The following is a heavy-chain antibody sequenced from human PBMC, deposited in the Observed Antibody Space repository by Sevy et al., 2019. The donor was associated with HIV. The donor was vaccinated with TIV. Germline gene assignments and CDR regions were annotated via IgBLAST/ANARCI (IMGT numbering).Heavy chain of an antibody. J-gene: IGHJ4*02. D-gene: IGHD3-22*01. CDR3: AKEGGGYNYDSSGLRDN. Sequence: GGSLRLSCTASGFTFRTYAMTWVRQAPGKGLDWVSAISGSGASTYYADSVKGRFTISRDNSKNTLYLQMNSLRAEDTAVYCCAKEGGGYNYDSSGLRDNWGQGTLVTVSS. V-gene: IGHV3-23*01. CDR2: ISGSGAST. CDR1: GFTFRTYA.